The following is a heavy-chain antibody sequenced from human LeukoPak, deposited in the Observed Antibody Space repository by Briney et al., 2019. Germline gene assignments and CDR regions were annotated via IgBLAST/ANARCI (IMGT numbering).Heavy chain of an antibody. Sequence: GGSLRLSCAASGFTVSSNYMSWVRQAPGKGLEWVSSISSSSSYIYYADSVKGRFTISRDNAKNSLYLQMNSLRAEDTAVYYCARDGAYCGGDCYSDGMDVWGQGTTVTVSS. CDR3: ARDGAYCGGDCYSDGMDV. CDR2: ISSSSSYI. CDR1: GFTVSSNY. D-gene: IGHD2-21*02. V-gene: IGHV3-21*01. J-gene: IGHJ6*02.